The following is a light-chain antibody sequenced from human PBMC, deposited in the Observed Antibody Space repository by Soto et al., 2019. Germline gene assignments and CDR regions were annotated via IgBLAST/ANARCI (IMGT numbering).Light chain of an antibody. CDR3: QSYDSSLSALYV. CDR1: SSNIGAGYE. V-gene: IGLV1-40*01. J-gene: IGLJ1*01. Sequence: QSVRTQPPSVSGAPGQRVTISCTGSSSNIGAGYEVNWYQHLPGAAPKLLIYGNTNRPSGVPDRFSGSKSGTSASLAITGLQAEDEADYYCQSYDSSLSALYVFGTGTKLTVL. CDR2: GNT.